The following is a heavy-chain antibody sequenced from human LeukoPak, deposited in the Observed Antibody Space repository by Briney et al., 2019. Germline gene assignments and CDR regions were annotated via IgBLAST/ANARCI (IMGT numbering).Heavy chain of an antibody. CDR2: IPYHGSNK. D-gene: IGHD3/OR15-3a*01. V-gene: IGHV3-30*18. CDR3: AKVFREMRTGYGMGV. J-gene: IGHJ6*02. Sequence: GGSLRLSCAASGFTFSSYGMHWVRQAPGKGLEWVAGIPYHGSNKYYVDSVKGRFTISRDNPKNTLYLQMNSLRADDTAVYYCAKVFREMRTGYGMGVWGQGTTVTVSS. CDR1: GFTFSSYG.